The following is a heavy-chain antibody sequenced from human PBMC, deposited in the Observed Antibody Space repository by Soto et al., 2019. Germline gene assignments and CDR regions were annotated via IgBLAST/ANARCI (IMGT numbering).Heavy chain of an antibody. D-gene: IGHD1-1*01. V-gene: IGHV1-18*01. J-gene: IGHJ4*02. CDR1: GYTFTSYG. CDR2: ISAHNGNT. CDR3: ARWRYGDY. Sequence: QVHLVQSGAEVKKPGASVKVSCKASGYTFTSYGITWVRQAPGQGREWMGWISAHNGNTDYAQKLQGRGIVTVDTSTSTAYMELRSLRSDDTAVYYCARWRYGDYWGQGALVTVSS.